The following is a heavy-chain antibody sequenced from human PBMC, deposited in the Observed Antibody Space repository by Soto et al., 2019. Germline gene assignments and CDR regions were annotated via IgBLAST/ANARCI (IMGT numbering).Heavy chain of an antibody. D-gene: IGHD2-2*01. CDR1: GYTFTSYY. Sequence: ASVKVSCKASGYTFTSYYMHWVRQAPGQGLEWMGIFNPSGGSTSYAQKFQGRVTMTRDTSTSTVYMELSSLRSEDTAVYYCARGPDSSTSCGGGCYYYYYYLDVWGKGTTVTVSS. J-gene: IGHJ6*03. CDR2: FNPSGGST. V-gene: IGHV1-46*03. CDR3: ARGPDSSTSCGGGCYYYYYYLDV.